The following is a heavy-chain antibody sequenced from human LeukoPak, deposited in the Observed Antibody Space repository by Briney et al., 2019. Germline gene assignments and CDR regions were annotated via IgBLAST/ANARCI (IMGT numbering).Heavy chain of an antibody. CDR1: GGSLSSGSYD. CDR3: ARDRDGYNFRFDY. V-gene: IGHV4-61*02. Sequence: PSQTLSLTCTVSGGSLSSGSYDWSWIRQPAGKGLEWIGRIYTSGSTNYNPSLESRVNTSLHTSKNQFSLRLNSVTAADTAVYYCARDRDGYNFRFDYWGQGTLVTVSS. CDR2: IYTSGST. J-gene: IGHJ4*02. D-gene: IGHD5-24*01.